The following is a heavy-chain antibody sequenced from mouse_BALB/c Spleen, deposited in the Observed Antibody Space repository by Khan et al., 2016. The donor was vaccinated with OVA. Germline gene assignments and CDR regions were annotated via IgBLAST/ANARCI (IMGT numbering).Heavy chain of an antibody. Sequence: QVQLKQSGAELARPGASVKMSCKASGYTFTSYTIHWIKKRPGQGLEWIGYINPSNGYTNYNQKFKDKATLTTDKSSTTAYLQLISLTSDDSAVYSYVSGGAYNRNDGWFAYWGQGTLVTVSA. J-gene: IGHJ3*01. CDR2: INPSNGYT. CDR3: VSGGAYNRNDGWFAY. CDR1: GYTFTSYT. D-gene: IGHD2-14*01. V-gene: IGHV1-4*01.